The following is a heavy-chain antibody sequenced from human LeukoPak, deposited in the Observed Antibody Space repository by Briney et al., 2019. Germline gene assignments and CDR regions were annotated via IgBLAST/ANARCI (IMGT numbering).Heavy chain of an antibody. CDR3: ASGSYGKSVHFDY. V-gene: IGHV4-34*01. CDR2: INHSGST. J-gene: IGHJ4*02. CDR1: GGSFSGYY. Sequence: SETLSLTCAVYGGSFSGYYWSWIRQPPGKGLEWIGEINHSGSTNYNPSLKSRVTISVDTSKNQFSLKLSSVTAADTAVYCCASGSYGKSVHFDYWGQGTLVTVSS. D-gene: IGHD5-18*01.